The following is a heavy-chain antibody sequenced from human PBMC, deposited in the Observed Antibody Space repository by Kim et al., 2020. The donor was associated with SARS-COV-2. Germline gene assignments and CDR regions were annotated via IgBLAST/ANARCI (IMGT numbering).Heavy chain of an antibody. J-gene: IGHJ6*02. V-gene: IGHV5-51*01. Sequence: GESLKISCKGSGYSFTSYWIGWVRQMPGKGLEWMGIIYPGDSDTRYSPSFQGQVTISADKSISTAYLQWSSLKASDTAMYYCARQIHTAVRGLDYYYGMDIWGQGTTVTVSS. CDR1: GYSFTSYW. CDR2: IYPGDSDT. CDR3: ARQIHTAVRGLDYYYGMDI. D-gene: IGHD3-10*01.